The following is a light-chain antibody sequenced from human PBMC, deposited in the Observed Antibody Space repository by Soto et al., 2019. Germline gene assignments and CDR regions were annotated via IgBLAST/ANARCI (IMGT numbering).Light chain of an antibody. CDR2: DVS. CDR1: SSDVGAFNY. Sequence: QSVLTQPASVSGSPGQSIAISCTGTSSDVGAFNYVSWYQQHPGKAPKFMIFDVSSRPSGVSDRFSGSKSGNTASLTISGLQTEDEADYYCASYTTSSTYVFRTGTKVTVL. J-gene: IGLJ1*01. V-gene: IGLV2-14*03. CDR3: ASYTTSSTYV.